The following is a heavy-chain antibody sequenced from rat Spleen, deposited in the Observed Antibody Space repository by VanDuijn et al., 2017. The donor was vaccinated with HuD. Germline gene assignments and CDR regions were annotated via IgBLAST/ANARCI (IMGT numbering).Heavy chain of an antibody. CDR2: ITNSGGST. J-gene: IGHJ2*01. Sequence: EVQLVESGGGLVQPGRSLKLSCAASGFTFSDYYMAWVRQAPTKGLEWVASITNSGGSTYYRDSVKGRFTISRDNAKSTLYLQMDSLRSEDTATYYCTRGGPNYFDYWGQGVMVTVSS. V-gene: IGHV5-20*01. CDR1: GFTFSDYY. CDR3: TRGGPNYFDY.